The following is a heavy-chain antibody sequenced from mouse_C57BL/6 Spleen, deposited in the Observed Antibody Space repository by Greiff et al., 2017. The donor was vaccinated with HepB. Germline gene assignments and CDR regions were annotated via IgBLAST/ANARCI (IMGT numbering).Heavy chain of an antibody. D-gene: IGHD1-1*01. CDR3: ARDYFGSSLRFAY. Sequence: QVQLQQPGAELVKPGASVKLSCKASGYTFTSYWMHWVKQRPGQGLEWIGMINPNSCSTNYNEKFKSKATLTVDKSSSTAYLQISSLTSEDSAFYYCARDYFGSSLRFAYWGQGTLVTASA. CDR2: INPNSCST. J-gene: IGHJ3*01. CDR1: GYTFTSYW. V-gene: IGHV1-64*01.